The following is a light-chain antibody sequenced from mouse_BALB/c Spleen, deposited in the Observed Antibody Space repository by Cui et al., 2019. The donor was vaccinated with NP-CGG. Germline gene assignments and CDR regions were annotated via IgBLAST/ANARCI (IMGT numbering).Light chain of an antibody. V-gene: IGLV1*01. Sequence: VLTQESALTTSPGETVTLTCRSSTGAVTTSNYANWVQEKPDHLFTGLIGGTNNRVPGVPARFSGSLIGDKAALTITGAQTEDEAIYFCALWYSNHWVFGGGTKLTVL. J-gene: IGLJ1*01. CDR2: GTN. CDR3: ALWYSNHWV. CDR1: TGAVTTSNY.